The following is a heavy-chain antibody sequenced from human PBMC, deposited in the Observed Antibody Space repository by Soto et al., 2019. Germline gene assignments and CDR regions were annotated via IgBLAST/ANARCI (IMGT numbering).Heavy chain of an antibody. Sequence: SVKVSCKASGGTFSSYTISWVRQAPGQGLEWMGRIIPILGIANYAQKFQGRVTITADKSTSTAYMELSSLRSEDTAVYYCARVPSSFVVVPAAGWFDPWGQ. CDR2: IIPILGIA. D-gene: IGHD2-2*01. V-gene: IGHV1-69*02. CDR3: ARVPSSFVVVPAAGWFDP. J-gene: IGHJ5*02. CDR1: GGTFSSYT.